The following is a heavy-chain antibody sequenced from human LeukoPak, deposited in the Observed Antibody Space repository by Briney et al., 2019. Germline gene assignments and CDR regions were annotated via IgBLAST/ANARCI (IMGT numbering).Heavy chain of an antibody. Sequence: GASVKVSCKASGYTFTSYGISWVRQAPGQGLEWMGRIIPILGIANYAQKFQGRVTITADKSTSTAYMELSSLRSEDTAVYYCATLGYCTNGVCPWSSGWFDAFDIWGQGTMVTVSS. D-gene: IGHD2-8*01. CDR1: GYTFTSYG. V-gene: IGHV1-69*04. J-gene: IGHJ3*02. CDR2: IIPILGIA. CDR3: ATLGYCTNGVCPWSSGWFDAFDI.